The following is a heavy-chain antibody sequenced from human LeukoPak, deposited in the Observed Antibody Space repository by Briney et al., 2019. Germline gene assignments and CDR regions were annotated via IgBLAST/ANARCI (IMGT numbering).Heavy chain of an antibody. J-gene: IGHJ6*03. V-gene: IGHV4-31*03. Sequence: SETLSLTCTVSGGSISSGGYYWSWIRQHPGKGLEWIGYIYYSGSTYYNPSLKSRVTISVDTSKNQFSLKLSSVTAADTAVYYCATLPFPGVPSGAYYTDVWGKGTTVTVSS. CDR2: IYYSGST. D-gene: IGHD3-10*01. CDR3: ATLPFPGVPSGAYYTDV. CDR1: GGSISSGGYY.